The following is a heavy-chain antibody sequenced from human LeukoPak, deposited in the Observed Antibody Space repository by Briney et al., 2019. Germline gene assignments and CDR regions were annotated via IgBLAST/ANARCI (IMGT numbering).Heavy chain of an antibody. CDR1: GGSISSYY. CDR3: AKGLDSSSSLMYCFDY. J-gene: IGHJ4*02. Sequence: TPSESLSLTCTVSGGSISSYYWSWIRQPPGEGLEWIGYIYYSGSTNYNPSLKSRVTISVDTSKNQFSLKLSSVTAADTAVYYCAKGLDSSSSLMYCFDYWGQGTLVSVSS. D-gene: IGHD6-6*01. V-gene: IGHV4-59*01. CDR2: IYYSGST.